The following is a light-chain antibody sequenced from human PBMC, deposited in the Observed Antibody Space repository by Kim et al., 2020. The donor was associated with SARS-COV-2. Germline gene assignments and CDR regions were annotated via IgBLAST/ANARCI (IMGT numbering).Light chain of an antibody. Sequence: PGKAARITCGGNNIGNKSVHWYQQKPGQAPVLVIYYDSDRPSGIPERFSGSNSGNTATLTISRVEAGDEADYCCQVWDSSSDHLVVFGGGTQLTVL. J-gene: IGLJ2*01. CDR3: QVWDSSSDHLVV. CDR1: NIGNKS. V-gene: IGLV3-21*04. CDR2: YDS.